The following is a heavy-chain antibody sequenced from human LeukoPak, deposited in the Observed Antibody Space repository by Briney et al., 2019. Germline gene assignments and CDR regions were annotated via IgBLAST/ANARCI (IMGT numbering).Heavy chain of an antibody. J-gene: IGHJ4*02. CDR2: ISYDGSNK. CDR1: GFTFSSYA. Sequence: SGGSLRLSCAASGFTFSSYAMHWVRQAPGKGLEWVAVISYDGSNKYYADSVKGRFTIPRDNSKNTLYLQMNSLRAGDTAVYYCARAPGYSSGWYYFDYWGQGTLVTVSS. D-gene: IGHD6-19*01. CDR3: ARAPGYSSGWYYFDY. V-gene: IGHV3-30*04.